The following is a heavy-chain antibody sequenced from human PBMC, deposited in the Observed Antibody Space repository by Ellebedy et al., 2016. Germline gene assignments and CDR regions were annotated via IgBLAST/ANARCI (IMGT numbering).Heavy chain of an antibody. J-gene: IGHJ4*02. CDR1: GFTFSNYA. CDR2: ISYDGSNK. Sequence: GESLKISCAASGFTFSNYAMHWVRQAPGKGLEWVALISYDGSNKYYADSVRGRFTISRDNSKNRLYLQMSSLKVEDTATYYCANVGGSGTYYNGYWGQGTLVTVSS. CDR3: ANVGGSGTYYNGY. V-gene: IGHV3-30-3*01. D-gene: IGHD3-10*01.